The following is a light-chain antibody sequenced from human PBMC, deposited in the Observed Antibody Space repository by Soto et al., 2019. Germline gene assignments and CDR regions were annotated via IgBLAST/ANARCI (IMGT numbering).Light chain of an antibody. CDR3: MQSIQLRVT. Sequence: EIVMTQTPLSLSVTPGQPASISCKSSQSLLHSDGKTYLYCYLQKPGQPPQLRLSEVSNRFSRVPDRFSGSGSGTDLTLKISRVEADDVGVYYCMQSIQLRVTGGPGTKVDIK. V-gene: IGKV2D-29*01. CDR1: QSLLHSDGKTY. CDR2: EVS. J-gene: IGKJ3*01.